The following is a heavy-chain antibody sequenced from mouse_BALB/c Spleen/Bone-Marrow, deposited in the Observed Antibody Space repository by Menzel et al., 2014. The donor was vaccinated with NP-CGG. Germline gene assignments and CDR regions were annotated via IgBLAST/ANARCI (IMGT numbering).Heavy chain of an antibody. CDR3: ARGNYEATDS. CDR1: GYTFTRYW. Sequence: VQLQQSGAELAKPGASVKMSCKASGYTFTRYWMHWAKQRPGQGLEWIGYINPSTGDTEYNQKFKDKATLTADMSSSTAYMQLSSLTSEDSAVYYCARGNYEATDSWGQGTSVTVSS. J-gene: IGHJ4*01. V-gene: IGHV1-7*01. D-gene: IGHD2-1*01. CDR2: INPSTGDT.